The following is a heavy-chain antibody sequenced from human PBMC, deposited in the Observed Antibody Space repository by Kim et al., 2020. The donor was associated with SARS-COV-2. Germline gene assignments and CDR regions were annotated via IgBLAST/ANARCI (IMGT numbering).Heavy chain of an antibody. D-gene: IGHD6-13*01. Sequence: ASVKVSCKASGYSFSSYGISWVRQAPGQGLEWMGWISINSINTKYAEKFQDRVTLTTDTFTTTAYMELRGLRSDDTAVYYCARVGRAASSNGLDFWGPGT. CDR3: ARVGRAASSNGLDF. V-gene: IGHV1-18*01. CDR1: GYSFSSYG. J-gene: IGHJ4*02. CDR2: ISINSINT.